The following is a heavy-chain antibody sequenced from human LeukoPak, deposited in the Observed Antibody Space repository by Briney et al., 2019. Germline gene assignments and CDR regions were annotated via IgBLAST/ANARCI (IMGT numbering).Heavy chain of an antibody. CDR2: IYTSGST. J-gene: IGHJ4*02. CDR1: GGSISSYY. Sequence: SETLSLTCTVSGGSISSYYWSWIRQPAGKGLEWIGRIYTSGSTNYNPSLKSRVTMSVDTSKNQFSLKLSSVTAADTAVYYCRTVATTGDFDYWGQGTLVTVSS. V-gene: IGHV4-4*07. CDR3: RTVATTGDFDY. D-gene: IGHD5-12*01.